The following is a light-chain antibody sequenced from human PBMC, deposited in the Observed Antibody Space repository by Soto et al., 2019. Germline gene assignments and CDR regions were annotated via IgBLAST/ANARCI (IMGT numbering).Light chain of an antibody. CDR2: SNN. CDR3: GAWDDSLRGPV. CDR1: NSNIGINP. Sequence: QSALTQPPSESATPGQRVTISCSGTNSNIGINPVNWYQQVPGVAPRLLIFSNNQRASGVPDRVSGSKSGTSASLAISGLQSEDEADYYCGAWDDSLRGPVFGGGTQLTVL. J-gene: IGLJ2*01. V-gene: IGLV1-44*01.